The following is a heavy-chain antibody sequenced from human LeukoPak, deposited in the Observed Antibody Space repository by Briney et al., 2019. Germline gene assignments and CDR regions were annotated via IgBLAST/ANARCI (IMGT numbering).Heavy chain of an antibody. CDR2: IRGNGGGT. CDR1: GFTFRSYA. Sequence: PGGSLRLSCAASGFTFRSYAMSWVRQAPGKGLEWVAVIRGNGGGTYYADSVKGRFTISRDNSKNSLYLQMNSLRAEDTAVYYCAKDSVAEATHYFDHWGQGTLVAVSS. D-gene: IGHD1-26*01. V-gene: IGHV3-23*01. CDR3: AKDSVAEATHYFDH. J-gene: IGHJ4*02.